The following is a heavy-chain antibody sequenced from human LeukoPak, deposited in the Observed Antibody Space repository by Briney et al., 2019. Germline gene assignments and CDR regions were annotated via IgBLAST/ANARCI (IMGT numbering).Heavy chain of an antibody. J-gene: IGHJ4*02. CDR3: ARDQGYYYDSSGYPSPFDY. D-gene: IGHD3-22*01. CDR1: GYTFTSYG. V-gene: IGHV1-18*01. CDR2: ISAYNGNT. Sequence: ASVKVSCKASGYTFTSYGISWVRQAPGQGLEWMGWISAYNGNTNYAQKLQGRVTMTTDTSTSTAYMELRSLRSDDTAVYYCARDQGYYYDSSGYPSPFDYWGQGTLVTVSS.